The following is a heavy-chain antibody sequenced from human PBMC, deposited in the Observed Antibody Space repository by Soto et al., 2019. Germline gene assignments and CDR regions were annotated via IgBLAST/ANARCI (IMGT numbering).Heavy chain of an antibody. CDR3: AKAGGWTGTPHFDY. Sequence: GGSLRLSCAASGFTFSSYGMHWVRQAPGKGLEWVAVISYDGSNKYYADSVKGRFTISRDNSKNTLYLQMNSLRAEDTAVYYCAKAGGWTGTPHFDYWGQGTLVTVSS. CDR1: GFTFSSYG. J-gene: IGHJ4*02. V-gene: IGHV3-30*18. CDR2: ISYDGSNK. D-gene: IGHD1-1*01.